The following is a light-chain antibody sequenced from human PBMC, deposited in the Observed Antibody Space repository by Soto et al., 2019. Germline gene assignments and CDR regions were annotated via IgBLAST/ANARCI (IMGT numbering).Light chain of an antibody. CDR2: GNS. Sequence: QSVLTQPPSVSGAPGQRVTISCTGSSSNIGAGYVVHWYQQLPGTAPKLLIYGNSNRPSGVPDRFSGSKSGTSASLAITGLQAEDDADYYCQSYDSSLSGYVVFGGGTKVTVL. CDR3: QSYDSSLSGYVV. V-gene: IGLV1-40*01. J-gene: IGLJ2*01. CDR1: SSNIGAGYV.